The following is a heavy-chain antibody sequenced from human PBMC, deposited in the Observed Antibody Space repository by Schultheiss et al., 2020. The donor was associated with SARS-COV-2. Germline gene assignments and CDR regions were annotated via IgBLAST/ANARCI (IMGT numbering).Heavy chain of an antibody. J-gene: IGHJ4*02. D-gene: IGHD2-8*01. V-gene: IGHV4-39*07. CDR3: ARESNENFDY. CDR1: GGSISSSSYY. Sequence: SQTLSLTCTVSGGSISSSSYYWGWIRQPPGKGLEWIGSIYYSGSTNYNPSLKSRVTISVDTSKNQFSLKLSSVTAADTAVYYCARESNENFDYWGQGTLVTVSS. CDR2: IYYSGST.